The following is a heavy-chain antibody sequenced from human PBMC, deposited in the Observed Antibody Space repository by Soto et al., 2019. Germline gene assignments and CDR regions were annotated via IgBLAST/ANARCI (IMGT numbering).Heavy chain of an antibody. CDR2: IKQDESDK. D-gene: IGHD3-16*02. Sequence: EVQLVESGGGLVQTGGSLRLSCAVSGFRFRDYWMNWVRQAPGKGLEWVANIKQDESDKYYVDSVKGRFTISRDNAKNALYLQMNSLRVEDTAVYYCAAYCYTMTCTHFHGYSWGQGTQVTVSS. CDR3: AAYCYTMTCTHFHGYS. V-gene: IGHV3-7*03. J-gene: IGHJ5*02. CDR1: GFRFRDYW.